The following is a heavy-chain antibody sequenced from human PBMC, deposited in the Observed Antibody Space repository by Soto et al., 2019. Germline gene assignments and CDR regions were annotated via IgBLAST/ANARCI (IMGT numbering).Heavy chain of an antibody. CDR3: ARGGDFWSGYSTHYYYGMDV. D-gene: IGHD3-3*01. V-gene: IGHV4-59*01. J-gene: IGHJ6*02. CDR2: IYYSGST. Sequence: SETLSLTCTVSGGSISSYYWSWIRQPPGKGLEWIGYIYYSGSTNYNPSLKSRVTISVDTSKNQFSLKLSSVTAADTAVYYCARGGDFWSGYSTHYYYGMDVWGQGTTVTVSS. CDR1: GGSISSYY.